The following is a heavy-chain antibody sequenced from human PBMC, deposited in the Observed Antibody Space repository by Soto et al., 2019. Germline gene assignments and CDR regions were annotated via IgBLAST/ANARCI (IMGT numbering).Heavy chain of an antibody. V-gene: IGHV3-30-3*01. CDR1: GFTFSSCA. D-gene: IGHD2-15*01. Sequence: PGGSLRLSCAASGFTFSSCAMHWVRQAPGKGLEWVAVISYDGSNKYYADSVKGRFNISRDNSKNTLYLQMNSLRAEDTAVYYCARDEGGYCSGGSCPLVAYWGKGT. CDR2: ISYDGSNK. J-gene: IGHJ4*02. CDR3: ARDEGGYCSGGSCPLVAY.